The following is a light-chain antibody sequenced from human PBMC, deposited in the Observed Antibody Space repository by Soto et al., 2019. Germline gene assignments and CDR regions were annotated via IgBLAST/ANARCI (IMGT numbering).Light chain of an antibody. CDR3: AAWDDSMNAVV. CDR1: SSNIGSNT. CDR2: SNN. V-gene: IGLV1-44*01. J-gene: IGLJ2*01. Sequence: QSVLTQPPSASGTPGQRVTISCSGSSSNIGSNTVNWYQQLPGPAPKLFIYSNNQRPSGVPDRFSGCKSGTSASLAISGLQSEDEADYYCAAWDDSMNAVVFGGGTKVTVL.